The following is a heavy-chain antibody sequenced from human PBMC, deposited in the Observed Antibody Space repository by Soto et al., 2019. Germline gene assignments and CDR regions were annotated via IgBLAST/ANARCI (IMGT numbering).Heavy chain of an antibody. J-gene: IGHJ4*02. CDR3: ARGSASYYYFDY. V-gene: IGHV4-30-2*01. Sequence: QLQLQESGSGLVKPSQTLSLTCAVSGGSISSGGYSWSWIRQPPGKGLEWIGYIYHSGSTYYNPSLKSRVTRSVDRSKNQFALKLSSVTAADTAVYYGARGSASYYYFDYWGQGTLVIVSS. CDR2: IYHSGST. D-gene: IGHD3-10*01. CDR1: GGSISSGGYS.